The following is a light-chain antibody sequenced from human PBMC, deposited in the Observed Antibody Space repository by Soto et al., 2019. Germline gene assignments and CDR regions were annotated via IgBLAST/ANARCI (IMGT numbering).Light chain of an antibody. CDR2: DAS. CDR3: QQYNTYTWT. CDR1: QSISNW. V-gene: IGKV1-5*01. J-gene: IGKJ1*01. Sequence: DIQMTQSPSTLSASVGDRVAITCRASQSISNWLAWYQQKPGKAPKFLIYDASSLESGVPSRFSGSGSGTEFTLTISSLQPDDFATYYCQQYNTYTWTFGQGTKGDSK.